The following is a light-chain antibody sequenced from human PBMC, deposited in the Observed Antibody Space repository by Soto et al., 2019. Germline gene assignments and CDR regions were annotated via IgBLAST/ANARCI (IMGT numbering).Light chain of an antibody. J-gene: IGLJ2*01. Sequence: QSVLTQPLSASGTPGQRVTISCSGSNSNIGSNTVSWYQQLPGTAPKLLICNDNQRPSGVPARFSGSKSGTSASLAISGLQSEDGADYYCAAWDDSLNGVVFGGGTQLTVL. V-gene: IGLV1-44*01. CDR2: NDN. CDR3: AAWDDSLNGVV. CDR1: NSNIGSNT.